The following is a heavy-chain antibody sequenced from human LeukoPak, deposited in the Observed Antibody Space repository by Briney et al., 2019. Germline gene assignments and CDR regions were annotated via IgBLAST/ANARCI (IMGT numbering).Heavy chain of an antibody. J-gene: IGHJ6*03. D-gene: IGHD6-6*01. CDR2: IYTSGST. Sequence: KPSETLSLTCTVSGGSISSGSYYWSWIRQPAGKGLEWIGRIYTSGSTNYNPSLKSRVTISVDTSKNQFSLKVTSVTAADTAVYYCARDWGVTGRPGYMDVWGKGTTVTVSS. V-gene: IGHV4-61*02. CDR3: ARDWGVTGRPGYMDV. CDR1: GGSISSGSYY.